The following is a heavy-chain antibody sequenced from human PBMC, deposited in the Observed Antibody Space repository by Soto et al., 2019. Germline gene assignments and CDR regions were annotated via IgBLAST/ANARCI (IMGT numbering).Heavy chain of an antibody. CDR1: GFTFSSYA. D-gene: IGHD2-15*01. J-gene: IGHJ4*02. V-gene: IGHV3-23*01. Sequence: GGSLRLSCAASGFTFSSYAMSWVRQAPGKGLEWVSAISGSGGSTYYADSVKGRFTISRDNSKNTLYLQMNSLRAEDTAVYYCAKPYSPRYCSGGSCYSSFDYWGQGTLVTVSS. CDR3: AKPYSPRYCSGGSCYSSFDY. CDR2: ISGSGGST.